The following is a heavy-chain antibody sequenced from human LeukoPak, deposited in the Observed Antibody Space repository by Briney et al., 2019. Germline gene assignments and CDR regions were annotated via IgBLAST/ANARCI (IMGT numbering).Heavy chain of an antibody. Sequence: ASVKVSCTASGYTFTSYYMHWVRQAPGQGLEWMGIIKPSGGSTTYAQKFQGRVTMTRDTSTSTVYMELSSLRSEDTAVYYCARGVYSSSSVNWFDPWGQGTLVTVSS. CDR2: IKPSGGST. J-gene: IGHJ5*02. CDR1: GYTFTSYY. D-gene: IGHD6-6*01. CDR3: ARGVYSSSSVNWFDP. V-gene: IGHV1-46*01.